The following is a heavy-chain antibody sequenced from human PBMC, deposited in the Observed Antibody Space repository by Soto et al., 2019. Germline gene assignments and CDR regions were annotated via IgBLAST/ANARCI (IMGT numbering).Heavy chain of an antibody. CDR2: IRSKGSGGTS. D-gene: IGHD3-10*01. CDR1: GFTFGDYA. J-gene: IGHJ3*01. V-gene: IGHV3-49*04. Sequence: PRLSCTASGFTFGDYAMSWVRQAPGKGLEWVGFIRSKGSGGTSEYAASVKGRFTFSRDDSKSIAYLQMNSLKIEDTAVYYCTRDQPITPWGQGTMVTVS. CDR3: TRDQPITP.